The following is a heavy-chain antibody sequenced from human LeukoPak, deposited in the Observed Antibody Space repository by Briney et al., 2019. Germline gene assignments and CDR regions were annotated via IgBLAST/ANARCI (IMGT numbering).Heavy chain of an antibody. D-gene: IGHD6-19*01. J-gene: IGHJ4*02. V-gene: IGHV4-34*01. CDR2: INHKGST. CDR1: GESFSGNY. CDR3: ASQWLRLGSDY. Sequence: SETLSLTCAVYGESFSGNYWSWIRQSPGKGLEWIGQINHKGSTNYNPSLKSRVTMSADTSNNQFSLKLSSVTAADTAVYYCASQWLRLGSDYWGQGTLVTVSS.